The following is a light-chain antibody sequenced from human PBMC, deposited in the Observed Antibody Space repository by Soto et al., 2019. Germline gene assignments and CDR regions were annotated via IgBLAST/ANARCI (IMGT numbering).Light chain of an antibody. CDR1: QSISSY. J-gene: IGKJ2*01. CDR2: AAS. CDR3: QQSYSTP. Sequence: DIQMTQSPSSLSASVGDRVTITCRASQSISSYLNWYQQKPGKAPKLLIYAASSLQSGDPSRFSGSGSGTDFTLTISSLQPEDFATYYCQQSYSTPFGQGTKLEIK. V-gene: IGKV1-39*01.